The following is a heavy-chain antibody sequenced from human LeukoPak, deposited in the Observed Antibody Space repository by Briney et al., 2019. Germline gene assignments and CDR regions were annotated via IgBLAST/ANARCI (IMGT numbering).Heavy chain of an antibody. J-gene: IGHJ4*02. CDR3: ATLRGASSAVFDS. CDR1: GGSINSEY. CDR2: IHHSGSGT. D-gene: IGHD3-22*01. V-gene: IGHV4-59*08. Sequence: SETLSLTCTVSGGSINSEYWSWIRQPPGKELEWVGYIHHSGSGTNYSPSLESRVTISVDTSKRQISLKLSSVTAADTALYYCATLRGASSAVFDSWGQGILVTVSS.